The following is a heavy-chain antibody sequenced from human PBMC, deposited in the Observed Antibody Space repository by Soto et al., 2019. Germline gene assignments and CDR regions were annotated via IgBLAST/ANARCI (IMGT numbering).Heavy chain of an antibody. CDR3: ARDYPPGRSFGVVTAFDP. J-gene: IGHJ5*02. D-gene: IGHD3-3*01. Sequence: SETLSLTCTVSGGSISIGGYYWSCIRQHPGKGLEWIGYIYYSGSTYYNPSLKSRVTISVDTSKNQFSLKLSSVTAADTAVYYCARDYPPGRSFGVVTAFDPWGQGTLVTVSS. CDR2: IYYSGST. CDR1: GGSISIGGYY. V-gene: IGHV4-31*03.